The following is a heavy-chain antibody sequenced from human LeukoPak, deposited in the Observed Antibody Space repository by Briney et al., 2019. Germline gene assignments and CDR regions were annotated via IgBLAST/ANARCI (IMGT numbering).Heavy chain of an antibody. CDR2: INSDGSRT. D-gene: IGHD3-10*01. V-gene: IGHV3-74*01. CDR1: GFTFSNSW. CDR3: ARDRGSTESDY. Sequence: GGSLRLSCAASGFTFSNSWMHWVRQAPGKGLVWVSRINSDGSRTSYADSVKGRFAISRDNAKNTLYLQMNSLRAEDTAVYYCARDRGSTESDYWGQGTLVTVSS. J-gene: IGHJ4*02.